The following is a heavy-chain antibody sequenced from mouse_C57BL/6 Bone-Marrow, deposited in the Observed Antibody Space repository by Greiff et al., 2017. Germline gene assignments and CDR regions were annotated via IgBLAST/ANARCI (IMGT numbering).Heavy chain of an antibody. CDR1: GFNIKDDY. CDR2: IDPENGDT. Sequence: EVQVVESGAELVRPGASVKLSCTASGFNIKDDYMHWVKQRPEQGLEWIGWIDPENGDTEYASKFQGKATITADTSSNTAYLQLSSLTSEDTAVYYCTTGRGIYYGNSADYWGQGTTLTVSS. J-gene: IGHJ2*01. D-gene: IGHD2-1*01. CDR3: TTGRGIYYGNSADY. V-gene: IGHV14-4*01.